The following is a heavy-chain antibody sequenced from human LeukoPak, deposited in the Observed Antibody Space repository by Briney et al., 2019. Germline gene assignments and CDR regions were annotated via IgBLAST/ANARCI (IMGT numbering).Heavy chain of an antibody. V-gene: IGHV3-21*01. Sequence: GGSLRLSCAASGFSFSNYSMNWVRQAPGKGLEWVSSISRSSTFIYYADSVKGRFTTSRDNAKNSLYLQMNSLRTEDTAVYYCARDQSSYDDILTGYLFYYALDVWGQGTTVTASS. CDR2: ISRSSTFI. CDR1: GFSFSNYS. D-gene: IGHD3-9*01. CDR3: ARDQSSYDDILTGYLFYYALDV. J-gene: IGHJ6*02.